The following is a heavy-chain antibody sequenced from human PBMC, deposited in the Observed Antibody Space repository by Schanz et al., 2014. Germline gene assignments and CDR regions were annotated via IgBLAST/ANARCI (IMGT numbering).Heavy chain of an antibody. V-gene: IGHV3-11*01. D-gene: IGHD2-15*01. CDR2: ISDSGDST. Sequence: VQLLESGGGLVQPGGSLRLSCAASGFTFSDYYMTWIRQAPGKGLEWVSDISDSGDSTHYADSVKGRFTISRDNAKNSLFLQMNSLSAEDTAVYFCAKESEIVVVVGTSMSGDFHHWGQGTLVTVSS. J-gene: IGHJ1*01. CDR1: GFTFSDYY. CDR3: AKESEIVVVVGTSMSGDFHH.